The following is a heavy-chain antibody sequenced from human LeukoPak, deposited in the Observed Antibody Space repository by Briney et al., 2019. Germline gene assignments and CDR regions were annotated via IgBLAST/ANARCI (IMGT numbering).Heavy chain of an antibody. V-gene: IGHV3-74*01. D-gene: IGHD3-16*01. J-gene: IGHJ4*02. CDR2: IYSDGYSDGSST. CDR3: ARDNVWGFDY. CDR1: GFNFRAYW. Sequence: GGSLRLSCTPSGFNFRAYWMGWVRQAPGKGLVWVARIYSDGYSDGSSTIYADSVRGRFTISRDNAKNTLYLQMNSLRAEDTAVYYCARDNVWGFDYWGQGALVTVSS.